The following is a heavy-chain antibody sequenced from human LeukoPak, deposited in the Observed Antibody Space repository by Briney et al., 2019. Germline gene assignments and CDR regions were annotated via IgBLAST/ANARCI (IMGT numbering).Heavy chain of an antibody. CDR1: GFTFTNYA. Sequence: GGSLRLSCVASGFTFTNYAMSWVRQAPGKGLEWVSAITGSDGSSYYADSVKGRFTISRDNSKNTLYLQVNSLRAEDSAVYYCAKWGDYDILTGYYVPDYWGQGTLVTVSS. CDR3: AKWGDYDILTGYYVPDY. V-gene: IGHV3-23*01. CDR2: ITGSDGSS. J-gene: IGHJ4*02. D-gene: IGHD3-9*01.